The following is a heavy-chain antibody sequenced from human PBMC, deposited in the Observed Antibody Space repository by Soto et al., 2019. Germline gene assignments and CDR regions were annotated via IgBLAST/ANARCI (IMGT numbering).Heavy chain of an antibody. D-gene: IGHD3-10*01. CDR1: GGSISSYY. CDR3: ARDQISAMVRGAWFDP. CDR2: IYYSGST. Sequence: SETLSLTCTVSGGSISSYYWSWIRQPPGKVLEWIGFIYYSGSTNYNPSLKSRVTISVDTSKNQFSLKLSSVTAADTAVYYCARDQISAMVRGAWFDPWGQGTLVTVSS. V-gene: IGHV4-59*01. J-gene: IGHJ5*02.